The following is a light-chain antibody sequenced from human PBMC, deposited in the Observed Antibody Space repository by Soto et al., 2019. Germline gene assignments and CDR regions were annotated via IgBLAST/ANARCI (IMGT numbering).Light chain of an antibody. CDR3: SSYTSSSTQMI. Sequence: QSALTQPASVSGSPGQSITISCTGTSSDGGGYNYVSWYQQHPGKAPKLMIYDVSNRPSGVSDRFSGSKSGNTASLTISGRQAEDEAEYYCSSYTSSSTQMIVGGGTKLTVL. CDR1: SSDGGGYNY. J-gene: IGLJ2*01. V-gene: IGLV2-14*01. CDR2: DVS.